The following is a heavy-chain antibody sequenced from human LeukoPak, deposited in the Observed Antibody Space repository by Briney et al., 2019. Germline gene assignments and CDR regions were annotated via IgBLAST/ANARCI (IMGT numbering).Heavy chain of an antibody. CDR1: GFTFSNYA. CDR2: ISTISGSGPGT. V-gene: IGHV3-23*01. CDR3: AKAPIGYSSSWYYFDY. Sequence: PGGSLRLSCAASGFTFSNYAMSWVRQAPGKGLEWVSAISTISGSGPGTYYADSVKGRFTISRDKSKNTLYLQMNSLRAEDTAVYYCAKAPIGYSSSWYYFDYWGQGTRVTVSS. D-gene: IGHD6-13*01. J-gene: IGHJ4*02.